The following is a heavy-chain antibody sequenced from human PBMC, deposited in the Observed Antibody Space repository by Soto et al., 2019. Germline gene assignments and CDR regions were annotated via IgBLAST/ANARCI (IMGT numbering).Heavy chain of an antibody. J-gene: IGHJ6*02. CDR3: ASVDILTGYGCMDA. CDR1: GDSIRSGNHY. D-gene: IGHD3-9*01. V-gene: IGHV4-30-4*01. Sequence: QVQLQESGPGLVKPSQTLSLTCTVSGDSIRSGNHYWSWIRQPPGKGLEWIGYIYYSGSTYYSPSLKSRVTISLDTCKNRSSLKPKAVTAADPPVYSCASVDILTGYGCMDAWSQGTMGSV. CDR2: IYYSGST.